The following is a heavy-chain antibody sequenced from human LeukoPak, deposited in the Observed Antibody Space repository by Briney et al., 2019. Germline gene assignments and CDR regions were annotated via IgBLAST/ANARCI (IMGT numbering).Heavy chain of an antibody. CDR2: ISGDGGST. J-gene: IGHJ4*02. CDR3: AKEAGYSSGWQYYFDY. D-gene: IGHD6-19*01. V-gene: IGHV3-43*02. CDR1: GFTFDDYA. Sequence: GGSLRLSCAASGFTFDDYAMHWVRQAPGKGLEWVSLISGDGGSTYYADSVKGGFTISRDNSKNSLYLQMNSLRTEDTALYYCAKEAGYSSGWQYYFDYWGQGTLVTVSS.